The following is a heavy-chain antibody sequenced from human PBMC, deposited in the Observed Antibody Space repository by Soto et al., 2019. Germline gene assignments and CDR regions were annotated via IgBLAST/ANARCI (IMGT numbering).Heavy chain of an antibody. CDR3: ARVLYYGSGSYSPYGMDV. Sequence: QVQLVQSGAEVKKPGSSVKVSCKTSGVSFNNNGIGWVRQAPGHGLEWMGGVSPPFRTSNYARKFPGRISMTADASTGTVNLELSSLTSEDTAQYYCARVLYYGSGSYSPYGMDVWGQGTKVTVSS. CDR2: VSPPFRTS. CDR1: GVSFNNNG. J-gene: IGHJ6*02. V-gene: IGHV1-69*01. D-gene: IGHD3-10*01.